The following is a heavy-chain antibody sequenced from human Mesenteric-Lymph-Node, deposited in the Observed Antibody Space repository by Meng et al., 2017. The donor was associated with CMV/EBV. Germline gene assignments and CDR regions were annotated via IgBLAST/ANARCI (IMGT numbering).Heavy chain of an antibody. Sequence: GSLRLSCAASGFTFVDAWMSWARQLPGKGLQWFGSIYHSGSNYYNPTLKSRVTISVDTSKNRFSLKLSSVTAADTAVYLCTREMFSGSGNNYVLGTRTGLDYWGQGTLVTVSS. CDR3: TREMFSGSGNNYVLGTRTGLDY. CDR2: IYHSGSN. CDR1: GFTFVDAW. D-gene: IGHD3-10*01. J-gene: IGHJ4*02. V-gene: IGHV4-38-2*02.